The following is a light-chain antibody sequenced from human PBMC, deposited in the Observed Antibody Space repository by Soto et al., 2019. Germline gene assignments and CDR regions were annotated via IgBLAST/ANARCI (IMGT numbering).Light chain of an antibody. CDR2: QVT. CDR3: TSLSSSTSLYV. CDR1: TRDIAGYNY. J-gene: IGLJ1*01. V-gene: IGLV2-14*01. Sequence: QSVLTQPASVSGSLGQSITISCTGTTRDIAGYNYISWYQQLPGKAPKPMIYQVTIRPSGISNRFSGSKSGNTASPTISGLQAEDEADYYCTSLSSSTSLYVFGTGTKVTVL.